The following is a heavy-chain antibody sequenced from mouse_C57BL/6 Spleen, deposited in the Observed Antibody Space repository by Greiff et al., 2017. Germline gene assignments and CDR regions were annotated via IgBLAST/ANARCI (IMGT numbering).Heavy chain of an antibody. CDR2: IDPSDSYT. J-gene: IGHJ2*01. CDR1: GYTFTSYW. D-gene: IGHD1-1*01. CDR3: ARDYYGSIPFDY. V-gene: IGHV1-50*01. Sequence: QVQLQQPGAELVKPGASVKLSCKASGYTFTSYWLQWVKQRPGQGLEWIGEIDPSDSYTNYNQKFKGKATLTVDTSSSTAYMQLSSLTSEDSAVYYCARDYYGSIPFDYWGQGTTLTVSS.